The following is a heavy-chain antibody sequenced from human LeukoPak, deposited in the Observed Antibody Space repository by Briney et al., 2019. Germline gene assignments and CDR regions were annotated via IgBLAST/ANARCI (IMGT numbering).Heavy chain of an antibody. Sequence: PSVTLSLTCTVSGGSISSYYWSWIRQPPGKGLEWIGYIYYSGSTNYNPSLKSRITISVDTSKNQFSLKLSSVTAADTAVYYCARYGPHYYFDLWGRGTLVTVSS. CDR1: GGSISSYY. CDR2: IYYSGST. V-gene: IGHV4-59*01. J-gene: IGHJ2*01. D-gene: IGHD3-10*01. CDR3: ARYGPHYYFDL.